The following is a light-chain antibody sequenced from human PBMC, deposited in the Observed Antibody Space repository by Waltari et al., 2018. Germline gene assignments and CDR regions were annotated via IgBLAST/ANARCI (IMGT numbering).Light chain of an antibody. J-gene: IGLJ3*02. Sequence: QSGLTHPPSVSGAPGQRVTISCTGSSSNIGAGYDVHWYQLLPGTAPKLLIYVNSNRPSGVPDRFSGSKSGTSASLAITGLQAEDEADYYCQSYDSSLSGSVFGGGTKLTVL. CDR2: VNS. CDR3: QSYDSSLSGSV. CDR1: SSNIGAGYD. V-gene: IGLV1-40*01.